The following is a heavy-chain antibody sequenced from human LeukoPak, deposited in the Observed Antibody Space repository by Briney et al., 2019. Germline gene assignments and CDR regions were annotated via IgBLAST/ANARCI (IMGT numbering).Heavy chain of an antibody. Sequence: GGSLRLSCTASGFTFGDYAMNWVRQAPGKGLEWVSSISSSGTYKYYADSVKGRFTISRDNAKDSLYLQMNSLRAEDTAVYYCAIYGSGSYLMTNWGQGTLVTVSS. V-gene: IGHV3-21*01. CDR1: GFTFGDYA. CDR2: ISSSGTYK. CDR3: AIYGSGSYLMTN. D-gene: IGHD3-10*01. J-gene: IGHJ4*02.